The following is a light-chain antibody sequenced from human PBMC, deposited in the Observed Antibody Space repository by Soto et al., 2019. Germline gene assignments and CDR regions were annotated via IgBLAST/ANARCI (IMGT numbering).Light chain of an antibody. V-gene: IGLV2-8*01. CDR3: SSFAVSNSFV. Sequence: QSVLTQRPSASGSPGQSDTISCTGTSNDVGAYNYVSWYQQHPGKAPKVMIYEVNKRPSGVPDRFSGSKSGNTASLTVSGLQAEDEADYYCSSFAVSNSFVFGTGTKVTVL. CDR1: SNDVGAYNY. J-gene: IGLJ1*01. CDR2: EVN.